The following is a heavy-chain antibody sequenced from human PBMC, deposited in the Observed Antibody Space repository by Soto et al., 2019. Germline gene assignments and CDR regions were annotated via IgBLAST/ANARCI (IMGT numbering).Heavy chain of an antibody. D-gene: IGHD6-19*01. CDR2: ISNDGSKK. V-gene: IGHV3-30*03. Sequence: LRLSCAASGFAFTNYGIHWVRQAPGKGLEWVAHISNDGSKKFYGDSVKGRFTISRDNSENTVYLQMTSLRPDDTAVFYCARDVAMPTGLGLGYWGQGTLVTVSS. J-gene: IGHJ4*02. CDR1: GFAFTNYG. CDR3: ARDVAMPTGLGLGY.